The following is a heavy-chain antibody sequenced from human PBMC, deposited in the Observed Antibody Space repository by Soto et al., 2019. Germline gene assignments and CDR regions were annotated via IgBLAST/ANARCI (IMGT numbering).Heavy chain of an antibody. V-gene: IGHV1-69*13. Sequence: SSVKVSCKALRGTFTNYAFSWVRQAPGEGLEWMGGIMPFFGSGNYAQKFQGRINITADESTSSVYLELTSLRSEDTAVYYCARDRAGYYSHFVYWGQGTLVTVSS. CDR1: RGTFTNYA. J-gene: IGHJ4*02. CDR3: ARDRAGYYSHFVY. CDR2: IMPFFGSG. D-gene: IGHD3-22*01.